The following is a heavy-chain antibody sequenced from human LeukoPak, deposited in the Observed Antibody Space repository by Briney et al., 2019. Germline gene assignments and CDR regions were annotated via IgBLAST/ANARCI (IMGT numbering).Heavy chain of an antibody. CDR2: IYYSGST. J-gene: IGHJ5*02. V-gene: IGHV4-59*12. D-gene: IGHD4-17*01. CDR3: SRGVINGDYSWFDP. Sequence: SETLSLTCTVSGGSISSYYWSWIRQPPGKGLEWIGYIYYSGSTNYNPSLKSRVTISVDTSKNQFSLKLSSVTAADTAVYYCSRGVINGDYSWFDPWGQGTLVIVSS. CDR1: GGSISSYY.